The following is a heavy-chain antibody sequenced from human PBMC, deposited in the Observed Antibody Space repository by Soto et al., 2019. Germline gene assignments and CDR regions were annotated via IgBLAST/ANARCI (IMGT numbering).Heavy chain of an antibody. Sequence: EVQLVESGGGLVKPGGSLRLSCAASGFTFSSYSMNWVRQAPGKGLEWVSSISSSSSYIYYADSVKGRFTISRDNAKNSLYLQMNSLRAEDTAVYYCSRDGGLRLGELSFLQALTPRTNIDYWGQGTLVTVSS. CDR2: ISSSSSYI. CDR3: SRDGGLRLGELSFLQALTPRTNIDY. D-gene: IGHD3-16*02. J-gene: IGHJ4*02. CDR1: GFTFSSYS. V-gene: IGHV3-21*01.